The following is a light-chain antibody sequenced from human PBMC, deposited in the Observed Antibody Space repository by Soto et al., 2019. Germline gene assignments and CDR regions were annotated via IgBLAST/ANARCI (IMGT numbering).Light chain of an antibody. CDR2: LEGSGSY. Sequence: QSVLTHSSSASASLGSSVKLTCTLRSGHSSYIIAWHQQQPGKAPRYLMKLEGSGSYNKGSGVPDRFSGSSSGADRYLTISNLQFEDEADYYCETWDSNTRVFGGGTKLTVL. V-gene: IGLV4-60*02. J-gene: IGLJ3*02. CDR1: SGHSSYI. CDR3: ETWDSNTRV.